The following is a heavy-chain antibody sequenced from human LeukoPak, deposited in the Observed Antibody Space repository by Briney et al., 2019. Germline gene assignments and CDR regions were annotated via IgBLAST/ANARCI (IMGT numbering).Heavy chain of an antibody. CDR2: ISYDGSNK. Sequence: GGSLRLSCAASGFTFSSYGMHWVRQAPGMGLEWVAVISYDGSNKYYADSVKGRFTISRDNSKNTLYLQMNSLRAEDTAVYYCASFGSSLFDYWGQGTLVTVSS. CDR1: GFTFSSYG. V-gene: IGHV3-30*03. CDR3: ASFGSSLFDY. J-gene: IGHJ4*02. D-gene: IGHD6-13*01.